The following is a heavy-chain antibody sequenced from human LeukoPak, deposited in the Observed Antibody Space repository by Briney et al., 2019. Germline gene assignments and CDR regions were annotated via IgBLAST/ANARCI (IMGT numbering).Heavy chain of an antibody. Sequence: GGSLRLSCAASGFTFSSYGMNWVRQAPGKGLEWVSFIGSSTYIYYADSVKGRFTISRDNAKNSLYLQMNSLRAEDTAVYYCATGLDYWGQGTLVTVSS. D-gene: IGHD7-27*01. CDR2: IGSSTYI. CDR3: ATGLDY. J-gene: IGHJ4*02. CDR1: GFTFSSYG. V-gene: IGHV3-21*01.